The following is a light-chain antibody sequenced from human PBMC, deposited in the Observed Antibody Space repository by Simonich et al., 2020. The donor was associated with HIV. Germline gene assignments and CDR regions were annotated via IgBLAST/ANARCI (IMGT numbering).Light chain of an antibody. Sequence: DIVMTQSPDSLAVSLGERATINCKSSQSLLSSFTNTNYVACDQQKPGQPPKLLMYWASTREAGVPNRCRGSGSGTDGTLTISSLQAEDVAVYYCQQYYTISPTFGPGTKVDIK. J-gene: IGKJ3*01. CDR2: WAS. V-gene: IGKV4-1*01. CDR1: QSLLSSFTNTNY. CDR3: QQYYTISPT.